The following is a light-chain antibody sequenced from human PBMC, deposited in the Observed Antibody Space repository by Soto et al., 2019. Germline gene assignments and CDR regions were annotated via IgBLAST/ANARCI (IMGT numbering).Light chain of an antibody. CDR2: AAS. V-gene: IGKV1-6*01. CDR1: QDIRSD. CDR3: LQDNNYPLT. Sequence: TQSPATLSASVGDRVTITCRASQDIRSDLGWYQQRPGKAPKLLICAASTLQSGVPSRFSGSGSGTDFTLTISSLQPDDFATYYCLQDNNYPLTFGGGTEVEFK. J-gene: IGKJ4*02.